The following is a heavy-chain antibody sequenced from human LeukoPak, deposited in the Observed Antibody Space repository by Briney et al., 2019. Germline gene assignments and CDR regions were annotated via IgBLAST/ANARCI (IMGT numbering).Heavy chain of an antibody. V-gene: IGHV3-30-3*01. J-gene: IGHJ4*02. CDR3: TRDDYGKYFFHY. CDR2: ISYDGSNK. D-gene: IGHD4/OR15-4a*01. CDR1: GFIFRNYV. Sequence: PGRSLTLSCVASGFIFRNYVFHWVRQAPGKGLDWVAIISYDGSNKYYADSVKGRFTISRDNSKNTLYLQMNSLRAEDTAIYYCTRDDYGKYFFHYWGQGTLVTVSS.